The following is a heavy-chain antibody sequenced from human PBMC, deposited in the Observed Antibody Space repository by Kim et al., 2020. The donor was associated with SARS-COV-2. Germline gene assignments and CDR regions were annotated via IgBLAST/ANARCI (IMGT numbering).Heavy chain of an antibody. CDR2: IKQDGSEK. CDR1: GFTFSSNW. V-gene: IGHV3-7*03. Sequence: GGSLRLSCAASGFTFSSNWMSWVRQAPGKGLEWVANIKQDGSEKYYVDSVKGRFTISRDNAKNSLYLQMNSLRAEDTAVYYCARGAPDYFDYWGQGTLVT. CDR3: ARGAPDYFDY. J-gene: IGHJ4*02.